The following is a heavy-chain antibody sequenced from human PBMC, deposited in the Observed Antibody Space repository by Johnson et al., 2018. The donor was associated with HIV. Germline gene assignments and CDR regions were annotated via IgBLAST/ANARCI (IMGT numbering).Heavy chain of an antibody. D-gene: IGHD6-13*01. Sequence: QVQLVESGGGVVQPGRSLRLSCAASGFTFSSYAMHWVRQGPYVDSVKGRFTISRDNAKNSLYVQMNSLRAEDTAVYYCAREKGAKGSSPSAFDIWGQGTMVTVSS. CDR1: GFTFSSYA. V-gene: IGHV3-30*07. CDR3: AREKGAKGSSPSAFDI. J-gene: IGHJ3*02.